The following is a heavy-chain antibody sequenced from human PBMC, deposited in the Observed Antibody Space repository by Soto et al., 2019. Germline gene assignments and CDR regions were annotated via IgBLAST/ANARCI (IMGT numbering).Heavy chain of an antibody. V-gene: IGHV1-46*01. J-gene: IGHJ4*02. CDR3: ARGGRMTTVTTGGIDY. CDR1: GYTFTSYY. CDR2: INPSGGST. Sequence: ASVKVSCKASGYTFTSYYMHWVRQAPGQGLEWMGIINPSGGSTSYAQKFQGRVTMTRDTSTSTVYMELSSPRSEDTAVYYCARGGRMTTVTTGGIDYWGQGTLVTVSS. D-gene: IGHD4-4*01.